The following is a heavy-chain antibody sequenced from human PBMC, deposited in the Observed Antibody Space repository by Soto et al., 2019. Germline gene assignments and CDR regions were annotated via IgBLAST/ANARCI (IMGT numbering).Heavy chain of an antibody. CDR3: AKDMGGSGSYSDY. J-gene: IGHJ4*02. V-gene: IGHV3-9*01. CDR1: GFTFDDYA. CDR2: ISWNSGSI. Sequence: DVQLVESGGGLVQPGRSLRLSCAASGFTFDDYAMHWVRQAPGKGLEWVSGISWNSGSIGYADSVKGRFTISRDNAKNSLYLQMNSLRAEDTALYYCAKDMGGSGSYSDYWGQGTLVTVSS. D-gene: IGHD3-10*01.